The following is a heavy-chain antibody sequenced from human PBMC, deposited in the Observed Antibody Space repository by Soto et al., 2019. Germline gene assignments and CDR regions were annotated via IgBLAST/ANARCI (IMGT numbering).Heavy chain of an antibody. D-gene: IGHD3-3*01. CDR2: IKQDGSEK. CDR1: GFTFSSYW. J-gene: IGHJ4*02. CDR3: ARDSNDFWSGQDPGIFDY. Sequence: GGSLRLSCAASGFTFSSYWMSWVRQAPGKGLEWVANIKQDGSEKYYVDSVKGRFTISRDNAKNSLYLQMNSLRAEDTAVYYCARDSNDFWSGQDPGIFDYWGQGTLVTVSS. V-gene: IGHV3-7*01.